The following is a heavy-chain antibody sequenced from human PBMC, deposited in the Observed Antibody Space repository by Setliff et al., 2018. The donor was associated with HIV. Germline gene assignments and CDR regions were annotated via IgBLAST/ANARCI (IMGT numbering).Heavy chain of an antibody. CDR3: ARGATYYYDSSGYYSLLADAFDI. CDR2: IIPILGIK. CDR1: GGTFSSYA. V-gene: IGHV1-69*10. Sequence: ASVKVSCKASGGTFSSYAISWVRQAPGQGLEWMGGIIPILGIKKYAQKFQGRVTITADRSTSTAYMELSSLRSEDTAVYYCARGATYYYDSSGYYSLLADAFDIWGQGTMVTVSS. J-gene: IGHJ3*02. D-gene: IGHD3-22*01.